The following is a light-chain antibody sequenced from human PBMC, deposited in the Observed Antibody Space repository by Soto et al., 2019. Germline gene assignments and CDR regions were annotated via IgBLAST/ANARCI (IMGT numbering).Light chain of an antibody. V-gene: IGKV1-5*01. CDR1: QSISSV. J-gene: IGKJ1*01. CDR3: QPYNSYWT. CDR2: GAS. Sequence: DIHMTQCPSTLSASVGDRVTITCRASQSISSVVAWYQQKPGKGAELVSYGASSLESGGPARFSGSGSGTEFSLTISSMPTTDFVTYFCQPYNSYWTSAQGTKVDIK.